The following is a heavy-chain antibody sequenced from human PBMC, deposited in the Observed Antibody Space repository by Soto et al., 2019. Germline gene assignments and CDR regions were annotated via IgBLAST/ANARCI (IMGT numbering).Heavy chain of an antibody. Sequence: SLRLSCAASGFTFLLSSLLWFLQAPGNGLEWVSAISGSGVSTYYAASLKGRFPLSIYPSTPPLYLQMNSLRAEDTAVYYCAKDAYCYYSSVYYPRLDYWGQGTLVTVSS. D-gene: IGHD3-22*01. CDR3: AKDAYCYYSSVYYPRLDY. J-gene: IGHJ4*02. V-gene: IGHV3-23*01. CDR2: ISGSGVST. CDR1: GFTFLLSS.